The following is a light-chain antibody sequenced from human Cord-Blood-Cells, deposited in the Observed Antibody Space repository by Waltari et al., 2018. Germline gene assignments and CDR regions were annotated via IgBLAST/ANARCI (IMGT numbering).Light chain of an antibody. CDR3: QQYGSSPKT. J-gene: IGKJ1*01. CDR1: QSVSSSY. Sequence: TQSPGTLSLSPGERATLSCRASQSVSSSYLAWYQQKPGQAPRLLIYGASSRATGIPDRFSGSGSGTDFTLTISRLEPEDFAVYYCQQYGSSPKTFGQGTKVEIK. V-gene: IGKV3-20*01. CDR2: GAS.